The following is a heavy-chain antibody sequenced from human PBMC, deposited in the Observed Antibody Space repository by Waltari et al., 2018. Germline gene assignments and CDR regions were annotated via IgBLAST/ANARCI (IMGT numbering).Heavy chain of an antibody. Sequence: AQKFQGRVTITADESTSTAYMELSSLRSEDTAVYYCAREVQGQRWLQLFYYFDYWGQGTLVTVSS. CDR3: AREVQGQRWLQLFYYFDY. V-gene: IGHV1-69*01. J-gene: IGHJ4*02. D-gene: IGHD5-12*01.